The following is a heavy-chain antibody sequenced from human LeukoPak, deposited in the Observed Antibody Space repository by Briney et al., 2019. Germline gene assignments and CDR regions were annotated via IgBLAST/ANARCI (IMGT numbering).Heavy chain of an antibody. CDR1: GYTFTCYY. Sequence: SVKVSCKASGYTFTCYYMHLLRQAPGQGLEWMGWINPNSGGTNYEQKFQGRVTMTRDTSISTAYMELSRLRSDDTGVYYCARGLYPGLIPAAAVYWGEGTLVTVSS. J-gene: IGHJ4*02. CDR2: INPNSGGT. CDR3: ARGLYPGLIPAAAVY. V-gene: IGHV1-2*02. D-gene: IGHD2-2*01.